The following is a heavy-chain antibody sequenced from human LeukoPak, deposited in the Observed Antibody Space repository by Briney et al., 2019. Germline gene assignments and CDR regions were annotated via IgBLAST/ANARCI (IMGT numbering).Heavy chain of an antibody. D-gene: IGHD2-2*03. V-gene: IGHV3-23*01. CDR1: GFTFSSYA. CDR2: ISGSGPYT. Sequence: EPGGSLRLSCAASGFTFSSYAMSWVRQAPGKGLEWVSAISGSGPYTFYTDSVKGRFTISRDSSKNTLYLQMNSLRAEDTALYYCAEHGYCSGISCFFDFWGQGTQVTVSS. J-gene: IGHJ4*02. CDR3: AEHGYCSGISCFFDF.